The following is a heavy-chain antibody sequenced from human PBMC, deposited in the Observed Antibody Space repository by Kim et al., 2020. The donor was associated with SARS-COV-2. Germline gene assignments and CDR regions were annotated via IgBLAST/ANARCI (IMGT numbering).Heavy chain of an antibody. CDR2: ISGDGGST. D-gene: IGHD3-10*01. CDR1: GFTFDDYA. J-gene: IGHJ6*02. Sequence: GGSLRLSCAASGFTFDDYAMHWVRQAPGKGLEWVSLISGDGGSTYYADSVKGRFTISRDNSKNSLYLQMNSLRTEDTALYYCAKDIGGGKSLWFGELLSYYYYGMDVWGQGTTVTVSS. V-gene: IGHV3-43*02. CDR3: AKDIGGGKSLWFGELLSYYYYGMDV.